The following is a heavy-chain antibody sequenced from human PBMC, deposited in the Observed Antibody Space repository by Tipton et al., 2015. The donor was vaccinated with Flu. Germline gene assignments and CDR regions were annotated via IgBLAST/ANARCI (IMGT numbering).Heavy chain of an antibody. V-gene: IGHV3-9*01. J-gene: IGHJ4*02. CDR3: AKKQTDSRIRFYFDC. CDR1: GFTFDDYT. CDR2: INWVSSSM. Sequence: SLRLSCAASGFTFDDYTMHWVRQAPGKGLEWVSSINWVSSSMDYADSVKGRFTISRDNAKNSLYLQMNSLTPEDTAKYYCAKKQTDSRIRFYFDCWGQGTLVTVSS. D-gene: IGHD3-22*01.